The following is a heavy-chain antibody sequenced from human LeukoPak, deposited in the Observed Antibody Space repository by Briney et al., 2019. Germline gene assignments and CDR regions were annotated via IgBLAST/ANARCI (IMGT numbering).Heavy chain of an antibody. CDR2: IIPIFGTA. V-gene: IGHV1-69*05. D-gene: IGHD6-19*01. J-gene: IGHJ5*02. CDR3: ARGGAVAGTEYNWFDP. CDR1: GGTFSSYA. Sequence: GASVKVSCKASGGTFSSYAISWVRQAPGQGLEWMGGIIPIFGTANYAQKFQGRVTITTDESTSTAYMELSSLRSEDTAVYYCARGGAVAGTEYNWFDPWGQGTQVTVSS.